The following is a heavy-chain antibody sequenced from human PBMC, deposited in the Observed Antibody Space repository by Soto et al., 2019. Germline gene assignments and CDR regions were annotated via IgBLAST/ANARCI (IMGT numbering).Heavy chain of an antibody. Sequence: SETLSLTCNVSGASVGSFYWSWIRQSAGKGLEWIGRVYSTGRATYNPALQGRVTISLDRSNNQFSLEMNSVTAADTAVYFCARDLSGTGLDVWGLGTTVTVS. CDR1: GASVGSFY. V-gene: IGHV4-4*07. CDR3: ARDLSGTGLDV. J-gene: IGHJ6*02. D-gene: IGHD1-26*01. CDR2: VYSTGRA.